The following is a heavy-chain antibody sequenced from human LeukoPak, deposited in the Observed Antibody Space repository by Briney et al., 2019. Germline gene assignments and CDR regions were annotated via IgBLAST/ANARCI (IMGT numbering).Heavy chain of an antibody. CDR3: ARDWFGEFNDAFDI. J-gene: IGHJ3*02. CDR1: GFTFSSYS. Sequence: GGSLRLSCAASGFTFSSYSMNWVRQAPGKGLEWVSSISSSSSYMYYADSVKGRFTISRDNAKNSLYLQMNSLRAEDTAVYYCARDWFGEFNDAFDIWGQGTMVTVSS. CDR2: ISSSSSYM. V-gene: IGHV3-21*01. D-gene: IGHD3-10*01.